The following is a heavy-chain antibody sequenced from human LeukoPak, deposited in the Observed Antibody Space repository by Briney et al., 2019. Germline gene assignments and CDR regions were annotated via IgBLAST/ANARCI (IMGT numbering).Heavy chain of an antibody. CDR1: GFTFDDYG. CDR2: INWNGGST. J-gene: IGHJ4*02. D-gene: IGHD3-22*01. CDR3: AREYYDSSGYSPKYYFDY. V-gene: IGHV3-20*04. Sequence: PGGSLGLSCAASGFTFDDYGMSWVRQAPGKGLEWVSGINWNGGSTGYADSVKGRFTISRDNAKNSLYLQMNSLRAEDTALYYCAREYYDSSGYSPKYYFDYWGQGTLVTVSS.